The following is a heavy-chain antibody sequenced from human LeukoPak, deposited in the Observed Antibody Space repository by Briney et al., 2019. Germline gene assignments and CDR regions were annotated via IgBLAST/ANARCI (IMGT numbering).Heavy chain of an antibody. Sequence: ASVKVSFKVSGYTLTELSMHWVRQAPGKGLEWMGGFDPEDGETTYAQKFQGRVTMTEDTSTDTAYMELSSLRSEDTAVYYCATVSGIVATKYYFDYWGQGTLVTVSS. CDR2: FDPEDGET. V-gene: IGHV1-24*01. D-gene: IGHD5-12*01. CDR1: GYTLTELS. J-gene: IGHJ4*02. CDR3: ATVSGIVATKYYFDY.